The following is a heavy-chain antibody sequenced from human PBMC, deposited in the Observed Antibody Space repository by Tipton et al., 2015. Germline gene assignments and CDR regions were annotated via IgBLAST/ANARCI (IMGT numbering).Heavy chain of an antibody. J-gene: IGHJ6*02. Sequence: SLRLSCAASGFTFDDYSMHWVRQAPGKGLEWVSHISGSGGSTYKADSVKGRFFISRDNSKNTLYLQMNSLRAEDTALYFCAKDRGVVLPGTMHYSYYDMDVWGQGTTVTVSS. CDR3: AKDRGVVLPGTMHYSYYDMDV. CDR1: GFTFDDYS. V-gene: IGHV3-23*01. CDR2: ISGSGGST. D-gene: IGHD2-2*01.